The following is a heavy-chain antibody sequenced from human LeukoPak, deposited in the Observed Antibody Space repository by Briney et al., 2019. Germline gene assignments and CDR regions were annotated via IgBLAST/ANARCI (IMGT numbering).Heavy chain of an antibody. V-gene: IGHV3-23*01. Sequence: PGGSLRLSCAASGFTFSSYAVSWVRQAPGKGREWVSAISGSGGSTYYADSVKGRFTISRDNSKNTLYLQMNSLRAEDTALYYCAKDISDYYDSSGYYVYWGQGTLVTVSS. J-gene: IGHJ4*02. D-gene: IGHD3-22*01. CDR1: GFTFSSYA. CDR3: AKDISDYYDSSGYYVY. CDR2: ISGSGGST.